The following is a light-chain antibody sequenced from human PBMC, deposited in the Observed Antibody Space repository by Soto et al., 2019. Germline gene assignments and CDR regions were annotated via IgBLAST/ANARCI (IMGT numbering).Light chain of an antibody. J-gene: IGKJ1*01. Sequence: DIQMTQSPSTLSAFVGDRVTITCRASQSISSYLNWYQQKPGKAPKLLIYAASSLQSGVPSRFSGIGSGTDFTLTISSLQPEDFANYYCQQSYSTPWTFGQVTKVDIK. CDR3: QQSYSTPWT. CDR1: QSISSY. CDR2: AAS. V-gene: IGKV1-39*01.